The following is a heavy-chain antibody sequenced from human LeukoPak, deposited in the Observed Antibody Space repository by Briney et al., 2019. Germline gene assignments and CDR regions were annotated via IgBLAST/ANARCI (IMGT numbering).Heavy chain of an antibody. CDR3: ARGVGATGVNAFDI. Sequence: GGSLRLSCAASGFTFDDYGMSWVRQAPGKGLEWVSGINWNGGSTGYADSVKRRFTISRDNDKNSLYMQMNSLRAEDTALYHCARGVGATGVNAFDIWGQGTMVTVSS. CDR1: GFTFDDYG. V-gene: IGHV3-20*01. D-gene: IGHD1-26*01. CDR2: INWNGGST. J-gene: IGHJ3*02.